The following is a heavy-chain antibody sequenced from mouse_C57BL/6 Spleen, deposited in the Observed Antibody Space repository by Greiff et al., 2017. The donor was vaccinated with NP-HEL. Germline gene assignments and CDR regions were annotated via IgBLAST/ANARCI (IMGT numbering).Heavy chain of an antibody. CDR1: GYTFTDYY. CDR2: INPNNGGT. Sequence: VQLQQSGPELVKPGASVKISCKASGYTFTDYYMNWVKQSHGKSLEWIGDINPNNGGTSYNQKFKGKATLTVDKSSSTAYMELRSLTSEDSAVYYCARHLLWQGYFDYWGQGTTLTVSS. D-gene: IGHD2-1*01. J-gene: IGHJ2*01. CDR3: ARHLLWQGYFDY. V-gene: IGHV1-26*01.